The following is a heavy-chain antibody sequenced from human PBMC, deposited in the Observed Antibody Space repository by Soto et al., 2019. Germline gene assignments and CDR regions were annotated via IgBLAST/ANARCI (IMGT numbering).Heavy chain of an antibody. J-gene: IGHJ4*02. V-gene: IGHV1-2*04. D-gene: IGHD3-22*01. CDR2: INPNSGGT. CDR1: GYTFTGYY. CDR3: ARGSYYDSSGYYYNY. Sequence: GASVKVSCKASGYTFTGYYMHWVRQAPGQGLEWMGWINPNSGGTNYAQKFQGWVTMTRDTSISTAYMELSRLRSDDTAVYYCARGSYYDSSGYYYNYWGQGTLVTVSS.